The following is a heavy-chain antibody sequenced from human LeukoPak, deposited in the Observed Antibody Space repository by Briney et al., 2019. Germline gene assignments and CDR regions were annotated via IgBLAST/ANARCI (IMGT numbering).Heavy chain of an antibody. CDR1: GGSISSYY. J-gene: IGHJ6*02. CDR2: IYHSGST. CDR3: AREGPRPSYYYGMDV. V-gene: IGHV4-59*01. Sequence: SETLSLTCTVSGGSISSYYWSWIRQPPGKGLEWIGYIYHSGSTNYNPSLKSRVTISVDTSKNQFSLKLSSVTAADTAVYYCAREGPRPSYYYGMDVWGQGTTVTVSS.